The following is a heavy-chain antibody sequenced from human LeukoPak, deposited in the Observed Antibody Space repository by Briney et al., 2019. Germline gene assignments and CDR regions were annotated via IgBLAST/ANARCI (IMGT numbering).Heavy chain of an antibody. CDR1: GYTLASYD. D-gene: IGHD6-19*01. J-gene: IGHJ4*02. Sequence: GASVKVSCKASGYTLASYDINWVRQATGQGLEWMGWMNPNSGNTGYAQKFQGRVTMTRNTSISTAYMELSSLRSEDTAVYYCARGVRYSSGWYYFDYWGQGTLVTVSS. CDR2: MNPNSGNT. V-gene: IGHV1-8*01. CDR3: ARGVRYSSGWYYFDY.